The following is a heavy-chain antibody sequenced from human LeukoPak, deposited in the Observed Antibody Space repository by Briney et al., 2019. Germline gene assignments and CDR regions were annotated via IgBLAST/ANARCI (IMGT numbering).Heavy chain of an antibody. Sequence: SETLSLTCTVSAGSTSSSSYYWGWIRQPPGKGLEWIGSIYYSGSTYYNPSLKSRVTISVDTSKNQFSLKLSSVTAADTAVYYCATTASHFDYWGQGTLITVSS. CDR2: IYYSGST. V-gene: IGHV4-39*01. J-gene: IGHJ4*02. CDR3: ATTASHFDY. CDR1: AGSTSSSSYY.